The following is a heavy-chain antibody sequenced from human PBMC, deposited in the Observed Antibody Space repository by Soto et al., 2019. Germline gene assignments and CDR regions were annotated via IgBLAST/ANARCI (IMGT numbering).Heavy chain of an antibody. CDR3: ARVPPWQQLVEPFVDY. J-gene: IGHJ4*02. CDR1: GFTFSDYY. V-gene: IGHV3-11*01. Sequence: PGGSLRLSCAASGFTFSDYYMSWIRQAPGKGLEWLSYISSSGSTIYYADSMKGRFTISRDNAKNSLYLQMNSLRAEDTAVYYCARVPPWQQLVEPFVDYWGQGTLVTVSS. D-gene: IGHD6-6*01. CDR2: ISSSGSTI.